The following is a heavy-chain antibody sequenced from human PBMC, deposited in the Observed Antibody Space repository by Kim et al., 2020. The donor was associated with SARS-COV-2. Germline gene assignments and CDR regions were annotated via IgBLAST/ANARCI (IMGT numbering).Heavy chain of an antibody. J-gene: IGHJ4*02. Sequence: GGSLRLSCAASGFTFSSCGMYWVRQAPGKGLEWVAVVWYDGSEKYYAASVKGRFTISRDNSKSTLYLQMNSLRPEDTAVYYCAKDTGFCSGGSCHFPSWGQGTLVTVSS. CDR3: AKDTGFCSGGSCHFPS. V-gene: IGHV3-33*06. CDR2: VWYDGSEK. D-gene: IGHD2-15*01. CDR1: GFTFSSCG.